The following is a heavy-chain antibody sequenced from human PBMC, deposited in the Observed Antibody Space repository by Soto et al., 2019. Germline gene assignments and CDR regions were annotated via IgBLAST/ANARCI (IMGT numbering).Heavy chain of an antibody. Sequence: QVQLVQSGAEVKKPGASVKVSCKASGYTFTSYDINWVRQATGQVLEWMGWMSPNSGNTGYAQKFQGRVTMTRNTSISTDYMELSSLRSEDTAVYYCARGRSRSCYLPLYYDDGMDDWGRGPTVTVSS. D-gene: IGHD2-2*01. CDR1: GYTFTSYD. CDR3: ARGRSRSCYLPLYYDDGMDD. V-gene: IGHV1-8*01. CDR2: MSPNSGNT. J-gene: IGHJ6*02.